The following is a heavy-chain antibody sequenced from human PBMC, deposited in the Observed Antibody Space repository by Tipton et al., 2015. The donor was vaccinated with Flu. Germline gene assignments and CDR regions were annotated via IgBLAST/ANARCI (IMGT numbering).Heavy chain of an antibody. Sequence: QLVQSGAEVKKPGASVKVSCKASGYTFTSYGISWVRQAPGQGLEWMGWISAYNGNTNYAQKLQGRVTMTTDTSTSTAYMELRSLRTDDTAVYYCARATYYYDSSGYQGAFDIWGQGTMVPVSS. D-gene: IGHD3-22*01. CDR1: GYTFTSYG. CDR3: ARATYYYDSSGYQGAFDI. CDR2: ISAYNGNT. J-gene: IGHJ3*02. V-gene: IGHV1-18*01.